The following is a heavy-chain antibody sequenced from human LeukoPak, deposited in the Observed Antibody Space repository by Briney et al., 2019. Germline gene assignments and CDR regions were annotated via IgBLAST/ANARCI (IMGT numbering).Heavy chain of an antibody. CDR3: ASRITIFGVVIRGDYGMDV. Sequence: ASVKVSCKASGGTFSSYAISWVRQAPGQGLEWMGGIIPIFGTANYAQKFQGRVTITADESTSTAYMELSSLRSEDTAVYYCASRITIFGVVIRGDYGMDVWGQGTTVTVSS. D-gene: IGHD3-3*01. CDR2: IIPIFGTA. J-gene: IGHJ6*02. V-gene: IGHV1-69*13. CDR1: GGTFSSYA.